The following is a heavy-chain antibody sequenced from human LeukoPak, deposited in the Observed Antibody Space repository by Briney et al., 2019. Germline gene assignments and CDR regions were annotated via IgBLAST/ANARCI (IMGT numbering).Heavy chain of an antibody. CDR3: CRDPVYYDSSGVEY. Sequence: GASVKVSFKASGYTCTSYAMNWVRQAPRQGLEWMGWINTNTGNPTYSQGSTGRFVFFLETSVSTAYLQMSSLVAEATALLYFCRDPVYYDSSGVEYWGQGDLFTVSS. D-gene: IGHD3-22*01. J-gene: IGHJ4*02. CDR2: INTNTGNP. V-gene: IGHV7-4-1*02. CDR1: GYTCTSYA.